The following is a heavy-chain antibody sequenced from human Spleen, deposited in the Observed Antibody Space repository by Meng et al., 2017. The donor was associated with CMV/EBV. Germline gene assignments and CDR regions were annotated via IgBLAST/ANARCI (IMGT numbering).Heavy chain of an antibody. D-gene: IGHD3-3*01. J-gene: IGHJ4*02. CDR3: ARAAGYDFWTGWYDY. CDR1: GFTFDDYA. CDR2: INWNGGST. V-gene: IGHV3-20*04. Sequence: GESLKISCAVSGFTFDDYAMSWVRQVPGKGLEWVSGINWNGGSTGYVDSVKGRFTVSRDKAKNSLYLQMNSLTAEDTALYYCARAAGYDFWTGWYDYWGQGTQVTVSS.